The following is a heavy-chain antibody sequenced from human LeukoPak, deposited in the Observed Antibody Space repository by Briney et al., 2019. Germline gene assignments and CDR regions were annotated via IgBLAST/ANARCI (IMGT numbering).Heavy chain of an antibody. V-gene: IGHV3-7*01. CDR3: AKDSDSSSPPFDY. D-gene: IGHD6-6*01. CDR1: GFTFSSYW. CDR2: INQDGNEK. Sequence: GGSLRLSCAASGFTFSSYWMSWVRQAPGKGLEWVANINQDGNEKYFVDSVKGRFTTSRDNAKNSLYLQMNSLRAEDTAVYYCAKDSDSSSPPFDYWGQGTLVTVSS. J-gene: IGHJ4*02.